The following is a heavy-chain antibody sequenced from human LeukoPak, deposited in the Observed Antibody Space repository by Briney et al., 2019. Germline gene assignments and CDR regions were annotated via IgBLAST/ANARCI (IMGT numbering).Heavy chain of an antibody. CDR3: SKFLVGIGEGLDY. CDR2: SSSGSSI. J-gene: IGHJ4*02. CDR1: GFTFSSYE. V-gene: IGHV3-48*03. D-gene: IGHD3-10*01. Sequence: GGSLRLSCAASGFTFSSYEMNWVRQAPGKGLEWVSISSSGSSIYYAEYVNGRFTISTDNAKNSLYLQKNSLLAEDTAVYYCSKFLVGIGEGLDYWGQGTLVTVSS.